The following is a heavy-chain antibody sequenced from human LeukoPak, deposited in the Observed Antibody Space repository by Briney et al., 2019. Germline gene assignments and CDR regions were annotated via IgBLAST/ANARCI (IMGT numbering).Heavy chain of an antibody. V-gene: IGHV3-23*01. CDR2: ISGSDETT. CDR1: GFTFSSSG. Sequence: GSLRLSCAASGFTFSSSGMSWVRQAPGKGLEWVSSISGSDETTYYADSVKGRFTISRDNSKNTLYLQMNSLRAEDTAVYYCARDGVGTVIDYWGQGTLVTVSS. CDR3: ARDGVGTVIDY. J-gene: IGHJ4*02. D-gene: IGHD4-11*01.